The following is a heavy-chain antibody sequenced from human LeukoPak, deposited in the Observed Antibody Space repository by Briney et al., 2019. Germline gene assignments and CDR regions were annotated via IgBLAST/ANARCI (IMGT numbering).Heavy chain of an antibody. CDR1: GFTFSNAW. CDR2: IKSKTDGGTT. D-gene: IGHD5-18*01. CDR3: ARARGYNCAYPFDS. V-gene: IGHV3-15*01. J-gene: IGHJ4*02. Sequence: GGSLRLSCAASGFTFSNAWMSWVRQAPGKGLEWVGRIKSKTDGGTTDYAAPVKGRFTISRDDSKNTLYLQMNSLRAEDTAVYYCARARGYNCAYPFDSWGQGTLVTVSS.